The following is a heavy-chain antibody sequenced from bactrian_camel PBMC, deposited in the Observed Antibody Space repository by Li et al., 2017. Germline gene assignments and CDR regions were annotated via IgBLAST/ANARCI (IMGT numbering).Heavy chain of an antibody. CDR1: GVTSRNYC. D-gene: IGHD7*01. Sequence: HVQLVESGGGSVQAGGSLRLSCAVSGVTSRNYCMGWFRQAPGKEREGVATVNDIGSVTYADSVKGQFTIWKDNAKNTLYLQMNDLSPEDTAMYYCVAGCVREGFLRTLDQADFRYWGQGTQVTV. J-gene: IGHJ6*01. V-gene: IGHV3S26*01. CDR2: VNDIGSV. CDR3: VAGCVREGFLRTLDQADFRY.